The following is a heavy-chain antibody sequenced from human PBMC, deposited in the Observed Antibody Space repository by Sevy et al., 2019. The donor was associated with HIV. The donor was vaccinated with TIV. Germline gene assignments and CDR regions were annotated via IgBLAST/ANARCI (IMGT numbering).Heavy chain of an antibody. Sequence: SETLSLTCDVSGGSISSGVFSWNWIRQPPGKGLEWIGYIFHSGNTYYNPSLKSRVTMSVDMSKNQFSLRMTSVTAADMAVYFCARDGGTMTTPGSFDIWGQGTMVTVSS. J-gene: IGHJ3*02. CDR1: GGSISSGVFS. CDR2: IFHSGNT. V-gene: IGHV4-30-2*01. CDR3: ARDGGTMTTPGSFDI. D-gene: IGHD4-17*01.